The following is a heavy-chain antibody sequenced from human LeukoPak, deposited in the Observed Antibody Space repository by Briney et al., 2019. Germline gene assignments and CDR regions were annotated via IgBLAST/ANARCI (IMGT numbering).Heavy chain of an antibody. Sequence: ASETLSLTCTVSGYAISSGSYYWSWIRQPAGKGLEYIGRIYASGSSNYSPSLKSRVTISVDTSKNQVSLRLTSVTAADTAVYYCAREPRIRAGTLRNDAFDIWGQGTMVTVSS. V-gene: IGHV4-61*02. CDR1: GYAISSGSYY. CDR3: AREPRIRAGTLRNDAFDI. CDR2: IYASGSS. J-gene: IGHJ3*02. D-gene: IGHD1-7*01.